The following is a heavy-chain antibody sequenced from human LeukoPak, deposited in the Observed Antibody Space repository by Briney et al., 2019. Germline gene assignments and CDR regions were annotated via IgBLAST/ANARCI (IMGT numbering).Heavy chain of an antibody. D-gene: IGHD4-23*01. Sequence: GGSLRLSCAASGFTFSGYGMHWVRQAPGKGLEWVAFIHYDGSDKYYADSVKGRFTISRDNSKNTLYLEMNSLRAEDTAVYYCAKDLGNSFDYWGQGTLVTLSS. CDR1: GFTFSGYG. V-gene: IGHV3-30*02. CDR2: IHYDGSDK. CDR3: AKDLGNSFDY. J-gene: IGHJ4*02.